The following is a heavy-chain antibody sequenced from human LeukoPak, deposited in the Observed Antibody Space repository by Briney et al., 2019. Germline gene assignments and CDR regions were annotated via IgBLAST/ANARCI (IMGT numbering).Heavy chain of an antibody. CDR3: ARNGGGLGY. J-gene: IGHJ4*02. V-gene: IGHV1-3*04. CDR1: GYTFTTYA. Sequence: ASVKVSCKASGYTFTTYAMIWVRQAPGQRLEWMGWINTGDGYTKYSQGFQGRVTITRDTSASTAYMELSSLRSEDTAVYYCARNGGGLGYWGQGTLVTVSS. D-gene: IGHD3-10*01. CDR2: INTGDGYT.